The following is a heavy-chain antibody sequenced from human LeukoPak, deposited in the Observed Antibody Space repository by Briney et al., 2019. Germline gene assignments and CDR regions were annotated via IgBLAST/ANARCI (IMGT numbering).Heavy chain of an antibody. D-gene: IGHD1-26*01. J-gene: IGHJ4*02. CDR1: GGSISSYY. CDR3: AREVGSSGSYGYFDY. CDR2: IFHSGGT. V-gene: IGHV4-59*12. Sequence: SETLSLTCSVSGGSISSYYWSWIRQPPGKGLEWIGYIFHSGGTNYNPSLKSRVTISVDTSKNQFSLKLSSVTAADTAVYYCAREVGSSGSYGYFDYWGQGTLVTVSS.